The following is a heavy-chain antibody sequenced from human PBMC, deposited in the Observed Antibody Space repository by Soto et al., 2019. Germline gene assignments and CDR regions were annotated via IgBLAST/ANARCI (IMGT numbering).Heavy chain of an antibody. J-gene: IGHJ3*02. D-gene: IGHD2-15*01. CDR3: AKDRGGYCSGGSCYWVGAFDI. CDR2: ISGSGGST. Sequence: EVQLLESGGGLVQPGGSLRLSCAASGFTFSSYAMSWVRQAPGKGLEWVSAISGSGGSTYYADSVKGRFTISRDNSKNMLYLQMNSLRAEDTAVYYCAKDRGGYCSGGSCYWVGAFDIWGQGTMVTVSS. CDR1: GFTFSSYA. V-gene: IGHV3-23*01.